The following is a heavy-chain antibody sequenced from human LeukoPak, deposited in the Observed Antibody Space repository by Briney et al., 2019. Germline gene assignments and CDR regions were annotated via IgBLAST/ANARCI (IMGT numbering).Heavy chain of an antibody. D-gene: IGHD7-27*01. J-gene: IGHJ4*02. V-gene: IGHV3-23*01. CDR1: GFTFSSYA. Sequence: PGGSLRLSCAASGFTFSSYAMYWVRQAPGKGLEWVSGISGSGGSTYFADSVKGRFTISRDNSKNTLYLQMNGLRAEDTAVYYCARDVTSWGYWGQGTLVTVSS. CDR3: ARDVTSWGY. CDR2: ISGSGGST.